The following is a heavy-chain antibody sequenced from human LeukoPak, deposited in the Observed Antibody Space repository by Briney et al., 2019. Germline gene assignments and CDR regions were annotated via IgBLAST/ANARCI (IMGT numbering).Heavy chain of an antibody. CDR1: GFTFSSYS. CDR2: ISSSSSYI. D-gene: IGHD3-16*02. CDR3: ARDLGDYVWGSYRYSHFDY. Sequence: GGSLRLSCAASGFTFSSYSMNWVRQAPGKGLEWVSSISSSSSYIYYADSVKGRFTISRDNAKNSLYLQMNSQRAEDTAVYYCARDLGDYVWGSYRYSHFDYWGQGTLVTVSS. J-gene: IGHJ4*02. V-gene: IGHV3-21*01.